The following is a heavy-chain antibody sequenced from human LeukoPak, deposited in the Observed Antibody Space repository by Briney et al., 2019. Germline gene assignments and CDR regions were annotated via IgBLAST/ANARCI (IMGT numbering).Heavy chain of an antibody. Sequence: GGSLRLSCAASGFTLSSYGMHWVRQAPGKGLRWVAFIRSDGSNKYYADSVKGRFTISRDNSKNTLYLQMNSLRAEDTAVYYCARILSSAWGELGYWGQGTLVTVSS. D-gene: IGHD6-19*01. CDR2: IRSDGSNK. CDR3: ARILSSAWGELGY. CDR1: GFTLSSYG. V-gene: IGHV3-30*02. J-gene: IGHJ4*02.